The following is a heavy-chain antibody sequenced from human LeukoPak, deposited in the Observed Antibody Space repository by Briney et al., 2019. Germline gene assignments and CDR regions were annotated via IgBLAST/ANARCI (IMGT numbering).Heavy chain of an antibody. Sequence: KPSETLSLTCTVSGGSISSYYWSWIRQPPGKGLEWIGYIYYSGSTKYNPSLKSRVTISVDTSKNQFSLKLTSVTAADTAVYYCARLGIGVVPSATLGDYYFDYWGQGTLVTVSS. D-gene: IGHD2-2*01. V-gene: IGHV4-59*08. CDR3: ARLGIGVVPSATLGDYYFDY. CDR2: IYYSGST. CDR1: GGSISSYY. J-gene: IGHJ4*02.